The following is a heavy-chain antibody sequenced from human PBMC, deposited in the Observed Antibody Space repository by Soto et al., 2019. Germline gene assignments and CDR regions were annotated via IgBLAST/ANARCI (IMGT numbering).Heavy chain of an antibody. Sequence: QVQLQQWGAGLLKPSETLSLTCAVYGGSFSGYYWNWIRQPPGKGLEWIGEINHSGSTNYNPSLNSRVTLSVDTSKNQFSLKLSSVTAADTAVYYCARGWGRISDYWGQGTLVTVSS. CDR2: INHSGST. V-gene: IGHV4-34*01. D-gene: IGHD7-27*01. CDR1: GGSFSGYY. CDR3: ARGWGRISDY. J-gene: IGHJ4*02.